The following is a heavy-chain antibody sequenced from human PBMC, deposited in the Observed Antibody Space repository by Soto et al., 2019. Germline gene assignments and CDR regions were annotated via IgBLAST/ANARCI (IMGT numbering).Heavy chain of an antibody. J-gene: IGHJ4*02. D-gene: IGHD2-15*01. V-gene: IGHV3-33*01. Sequence: QVQLVESGGGVVQPGRSLRLSCAASGFTFSSYGMHWVRQAPGKGLEWVAVIWYDGSNKYYADSVKGRFTISRDNSKNTLYLQMNRLRAEDTAVYYGARDGYCSGGSCYSVPVFDYWGQGTLVTVSS. CDR3: ARDGYCSGGSCYSVPVFDY. CDR2: IWYDGSNK. CDR1: GFTFSSYG.